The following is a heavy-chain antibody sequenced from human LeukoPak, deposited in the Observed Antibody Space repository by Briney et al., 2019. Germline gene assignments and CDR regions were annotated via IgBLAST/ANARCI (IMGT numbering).Heavy chain of an antibody. D-gene: IGHD3-22*01. CDR3: ASPYYYDSSGLTGHDAFDI. J-gene: IGHJ3*02. V-gene: IGHV3-11*01. CDR1: GFTFSDYY. Sequence: SGGSLRLSCAASGFTFSDYYMSWIRQAPGKGLEWVSYISSSGSTIYYADSVKGRFTISRDNAKNSLYLQMNSLRAEDTAVYYCASPYYYDSSGLTGHDAFDIWGQGTMVTVSS. CDR2: ISSSGSTI.